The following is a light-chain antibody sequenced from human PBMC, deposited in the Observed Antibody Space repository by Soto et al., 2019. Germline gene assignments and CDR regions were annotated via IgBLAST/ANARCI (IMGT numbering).Light chain of an antibody. Sequence: QSALTQPASVSASPGQSITISCTGTSSDVGGSNFVSWYQQHPGKPPKLIIYDVATRPSGVSNRFSGYKSGSTASLIISRLQTEDEADYYCVSFTSSTTYVFGSGTKLTVL. V-gene: IGLV2-14*03. CDR3: VSFTSSTTYV. CDR2: DVA. CDR1: SSDVGGSNF. J-gene: IGLJ1*01.